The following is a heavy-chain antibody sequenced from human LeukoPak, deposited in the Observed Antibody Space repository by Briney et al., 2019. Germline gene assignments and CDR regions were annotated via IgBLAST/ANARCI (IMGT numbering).Heavy chain of an antibody. D-gene: IGHD3-10*01. CDR3: AKYGSGSYSFDY. J-gene: IGHJ4*02. V-gene: IGHV3-74*01. CDR2: INSDGSST. Sequence: GGSLRLSCAASGFTFSSYWMHWVRQAPAKGLVWVSRINSDGSSTSYADSVKGRFTISRDNAKSTLYLQMNSLRAEDTAVYHCAKYGSGSYSFDYWGQGTLVTVSS. CDR1: GFTFSSYW.